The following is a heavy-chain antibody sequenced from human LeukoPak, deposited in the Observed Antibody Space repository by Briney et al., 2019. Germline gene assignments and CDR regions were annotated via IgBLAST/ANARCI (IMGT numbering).Heavy chain of an antibody. CDR2: SNHSGST. Sequence: PSETLSLTCAVYGGSFSGYYWSWIRQPPGKGLGWIGESNHSGSTNYNPSLKSRVTISVDTSKNQFSLKLSSVTAADTAVYYCARASARGFDYYYYMDVWGKGTTVTVSS. CDR3: ARASARGFDYYYYMDV. D-gene: IGHD3-3*01. V-gene: IGHV4-34*01. J-gene: IGHJ6*03. CDR1: GGSFSGYY.